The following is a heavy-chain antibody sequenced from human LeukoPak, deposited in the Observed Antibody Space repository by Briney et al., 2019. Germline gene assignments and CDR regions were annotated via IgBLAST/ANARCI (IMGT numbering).Heavy chain of an antibody. J-gene: IGHJ4*02. CDR1: GFTFSSYA. V-gene: IGHV3-30-3*01. D-gene: IGHD4-11*01. CDR2: ISYDGSNK. CDR3: ATDYSNRFHY. Sequence: GRSLRLSCAASGFTFSSYAMHWVRQAPGKGLEWVAVISYDGSNKYYADSVKGRFTISRDNSNNTLYLQMNSLRAEDTAVYYCATDYSNRFHYWGQGTLVTVSA.